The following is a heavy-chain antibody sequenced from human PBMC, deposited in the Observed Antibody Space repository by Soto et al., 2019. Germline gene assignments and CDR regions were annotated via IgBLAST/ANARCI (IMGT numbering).Heavy chain of an antibody. CDR2: INHSGST. CDR3: ARGDLNGY. CDR1: GGSFSNYY. V-gene: IGHV4-34*01. J-gene: IGHJ4*02. D-gene: IGHD1-1*01. Sequence: QVLLQQWGAGLLKPSETLSLTCAVYGGSFSNYYWSWIRQPPGKGLEWIWEINHSGSTNYSPSLKSRVTISIDTSKSQFSLKLNSVTAADTAVYYCARGDLNGYWGQGTPVTVSS.